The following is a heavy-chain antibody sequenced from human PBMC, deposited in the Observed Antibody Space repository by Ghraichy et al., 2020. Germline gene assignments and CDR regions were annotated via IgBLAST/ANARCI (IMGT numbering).Heavy chain of an antibody. CDR2: IYYSGGT. Sequence: SETLSLTCTVSGGSISSSPYYWGWIRQPPGKALECIGYIYYSGGTYYSPSLKTRVTMSVDMSKNQFSLMLTSVTAADTAVYYCARIGGLAVAGTDNWFAPWGQGTLVTVSS. D-gene: IGHD6-19*01. J-gene: IGHJ5*02. CDR3: ARIGGLAVAGTDNWFAP. CDR1: GGSISSSPYY. V-gene: IGHV4-39*01.